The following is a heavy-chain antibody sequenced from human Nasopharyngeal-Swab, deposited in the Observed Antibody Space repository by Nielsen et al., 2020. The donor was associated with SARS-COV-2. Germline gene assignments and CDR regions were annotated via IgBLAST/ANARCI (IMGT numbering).Heavy chain of an antibody. CDR2: IIPIFGTA. Sequence: WVRQAPGQGLEWMGGIIPIFGTANYAQKFQGRVTITADESTSTAYMELSSLRSEDTAVYYCARDLGCSSTGCYEGNWFDPWGQGTLVTVSS. CDR3: ARDLGCSSTGCYEGNWFDP. J-gene: IGHJ5*02. V-gene: IGHV1-69*01. D-gene: IGHD2-2*01.